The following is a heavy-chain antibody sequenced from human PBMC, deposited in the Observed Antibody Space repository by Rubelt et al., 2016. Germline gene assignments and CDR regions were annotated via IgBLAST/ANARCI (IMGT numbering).Heavy chain of an antibody. J-gene: IGHJ4*02. CDR3: ARDPLPVRGVIMTPTH. Sequence: QVQLVQSGAEVKKPGSSVKVSCKASGGTFSSYAISWVRQAPGQGLEWMGRIIPILGIANYAQKFQGRVTITADKATSTAYMELRSLRSDDTAVYYCARDPLPVRGVIMTPTHWGQGTLVTVSS. D-gene: IGHD3-10*01. CDR2: IIPILGIA. V-gene: IGHV1-69*04. CDR1: GGTFSSYA.